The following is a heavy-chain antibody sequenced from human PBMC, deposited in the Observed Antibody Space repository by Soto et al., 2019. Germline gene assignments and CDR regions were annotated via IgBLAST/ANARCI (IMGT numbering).Heavy chain of an antibody. J-gene: IGHJ6*02. CDR2: IDPTDSYS. Sequence: GESLKISCKGSGYSFTSYWITWVRQMPGKGLEWMGRIDPTDSYSYYSPSFEGHVIISGDKSISTAYLQWSSLKASDSAVYYCARRGTAGHYGMDVWGQGTTLTVSS. V-gene: IGHV5-10-1*01. D-gene: IGHD1-1*01. CDR1: GYSFTSYW. CDR3: ARRGTAGHYGMDV.